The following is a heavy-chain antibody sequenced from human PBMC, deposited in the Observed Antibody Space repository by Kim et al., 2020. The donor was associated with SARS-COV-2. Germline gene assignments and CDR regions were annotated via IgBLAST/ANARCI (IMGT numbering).Heavy chain of an antibody. J-gene: IGHJ4*02. Sequence: SLKSRVTISVDKSKNQFSLKLSSVTAADTAVYYCAGQYYYDSSGYGGLDYWGQGTLVTVSS. CDR3: AGQYYYDSSGYGGLDY. D-gene: IGHD3-22*01. V-gene: IGHV4-4*02.